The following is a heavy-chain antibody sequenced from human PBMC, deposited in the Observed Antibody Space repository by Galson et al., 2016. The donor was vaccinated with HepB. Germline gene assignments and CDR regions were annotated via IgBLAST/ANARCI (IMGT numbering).Heavy chain of an antibody. D-gene: IGHD1-26*01. CDR3: AKDVGKWELLGAFDI. CDR1: GFTFSSYA. CDR2: ISGSGSGT. Sequence: SLRLSCAASGFTFSSYAMSWVRQAPGKGLEWVSGISGSGSGTSYADSVKGRFNIYRDNSQYTLYLHMKSLRAEDTAVYYCAKDVGKWELLGAFDIWGQGTMVTVSS. V-gene: IGHV3-23*01. J-gene: IGHJ3*02.